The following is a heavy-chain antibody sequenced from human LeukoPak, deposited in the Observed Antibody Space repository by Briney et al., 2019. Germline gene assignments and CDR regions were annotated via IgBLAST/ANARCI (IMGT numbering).Heavy chain of an antibody. CDR3: AKRDIVVVPAATTLDY. D-gene: IGHD2-2*01. V-gene: IGHV3-23*01. CDR2: ISGSGGST. CDR1: GFTFSSYA. Sequence: GGSLRLSCAASGFTFSSYAMSWVRQAPGKGLEWVSAISGSGGSTYHADSVKGRFTISRDNSKNTLYLQMNSLRAKDTAVYYCAKRDIVVVPAATTLDYWGQGTLVTVSS. J-gene: IGHJ4*02.